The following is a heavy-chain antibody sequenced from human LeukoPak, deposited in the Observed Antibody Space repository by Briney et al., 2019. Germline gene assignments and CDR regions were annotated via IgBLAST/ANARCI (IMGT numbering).Heavy chain of an antibody. CDR3: AKDTGYSVAAADY. CDR1: GFTFSSYG. Sequence: GGSPRLSCAASGFTFSSYGMHWVRQAPGKGLEWVAVISYDGSNKYYADSVKGRFTISGDNSKNTLYLQMNSLRAEDTAVYYCAKDTGYSVAAADYWGQGTLVTVSS. D-gene: IGHD6-13*01. V-gene: IGHV3-30*18. CDR2: ISYDGSNK. J-gene: IGHJ4*02.